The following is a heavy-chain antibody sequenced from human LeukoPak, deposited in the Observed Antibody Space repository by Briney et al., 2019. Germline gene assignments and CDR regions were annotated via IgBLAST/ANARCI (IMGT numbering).Heavy chain of an antibody. Sequence: SETLSLTCTVSGGSISTGSYYWSWIRQPAGKGLEWIGRVYTSGSTNYNPSLKSRVTISVDTSKNQFSLKLSSVTAADTAVYYCARNVWFGEEFFDYWGQGTLVTVSS. CDR1: GGSISTGSYY. CDR2: VYTSGST. D-gene: IGHD3-10*01. CDR3: ARNVWFGEEFFDY. J-gene: IGHJ4*02. V-gene: IGHV4-61*02.